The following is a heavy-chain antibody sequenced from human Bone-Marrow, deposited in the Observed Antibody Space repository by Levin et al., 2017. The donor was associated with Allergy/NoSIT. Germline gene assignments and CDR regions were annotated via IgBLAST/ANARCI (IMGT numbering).Heavy chain of an antibody. J-gene: IGHJ4*02. D-gene: IGHD3-22*01. CDR1: GGSISSGAYS. Sequence: SETLSLTCAVSGGSISSGAYSWTWIRQPPGKALEWIGYIYHSGNTYYNPSLKSRVTISVDRSKNQFSLNLRSVTAADTPVYYCARGAYSDNSGYNYQTRWVSFAYWGQGTLVTISS. CDR3: ARGAYSDNSGYNYQTRWVSFAY. V-gene: IGHV4-30-2*01. CDR2: IYHSGNT.